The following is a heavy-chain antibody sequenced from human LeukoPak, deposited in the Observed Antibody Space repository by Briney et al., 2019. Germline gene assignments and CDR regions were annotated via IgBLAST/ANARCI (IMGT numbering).Heavy chain of an antibody. CDR3: ARERPAAGTRRSGLGWFDP. Sequence: GASVNVSCKASGYTFTSYAMNWVRQAPGQGLEWMGWINTNTGNPTYAQGFTGRFVFSLDTSVSTAYLQISSLKAEDTAVYYRARERPAAGTRRSGLGWFDPWGQGTLVTVSS. D-gene: IGHD6-13*01. V-gene: IGHV7-4-1*02. J-gene: IGHJ5*02. CDR1: GYTFTSYA. CDR2: INTNTGNP.